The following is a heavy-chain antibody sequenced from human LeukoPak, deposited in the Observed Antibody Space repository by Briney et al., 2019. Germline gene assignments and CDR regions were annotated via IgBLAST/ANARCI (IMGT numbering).Heavy chain of an antibody. D-gene: IGHD3-3*01. CDR2: ISNDGSRK. CDR1: GFTFSRHG. Sequence: GGSLRLSCAPSGFTFSRHGMHWVRQAPGKGLEWVAIISNDGSRKYYAHSVEGRFTISRDNSKNTLYLQKDSLRAEDTAVYYCARDRAWNYFDYWGQGTLVTVSS. V-gene: IGHV3-30*03. CDR3: ARDRAWNYFDY. J-gene: IGHJ4*02.